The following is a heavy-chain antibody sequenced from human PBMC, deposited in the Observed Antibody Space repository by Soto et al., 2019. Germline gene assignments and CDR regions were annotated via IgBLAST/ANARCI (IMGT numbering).Heavy chain of an antibody. CDR1: GFSLSTSGVG. V-gene: IGHV2-5*02. D-gene: IGHD3-9*01. J-gene: IGHJ4*02. CDR3: AHVDDILTGPDY. CDR2: IYWDDDK. Sequence: QITLKESGPTLVKPTQTLTLTCTFSGFSLSTSGVGVGWIRPPPGKALEWLALIYWDDDKRYSPSLKSRLTRPKDTSKTQVVLTMTNMDPVDTATYYCAHVDDILTGPDYWGQGTLVTVSS.